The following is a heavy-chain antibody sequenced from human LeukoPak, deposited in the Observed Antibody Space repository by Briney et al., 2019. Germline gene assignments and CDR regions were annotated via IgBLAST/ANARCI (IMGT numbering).Heavy chain of an antibody. CDR2: IWYDGSNK. D-gene: IGHD1-26*01. Sequence: GGSLRLSCAASGFTFSSYGMHWVRRAPGKGLEWVAVIWYDGSNKYYADSVKGRFTISRDNSKNTLYLQMNSLRAEDTAVYYCAKAGGGSYYEFLDYWGQGTLVTVSS. CDR1: GFTFSSYG. V-gene: IGHV3-33*06. J-gene: IGHJ4*02. CDR3: AKAGGGSYYEFLDY.